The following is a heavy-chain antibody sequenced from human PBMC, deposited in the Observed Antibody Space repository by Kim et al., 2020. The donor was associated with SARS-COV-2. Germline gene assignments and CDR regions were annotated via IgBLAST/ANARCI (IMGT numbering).Heavy chain of an antibody. V-gene: IGHV3-30*18. Sequence: GGSLRLSCAASGFTFSSYGMHWVRQAPGKGLEWVAVISYDGSNKYYADSVKGRFTISRDNSKNTLYLQMNSLRAEDTAVYYCAKVARKLLWFGHEPYYYYGMDVWGQGTTVTVSS. CDR3: AKVARKLLWFGHEPYYYYGMDV. CDR2: ISYDGSNK. D-gene: IGHD3-10*01. J-gene: IGHJ6*02. CDR1: GFTFSSYG.